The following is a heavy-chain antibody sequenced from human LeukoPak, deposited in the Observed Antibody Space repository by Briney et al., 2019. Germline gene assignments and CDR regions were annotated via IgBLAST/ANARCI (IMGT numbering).Heavy chain of an antibody. J-gene: IGHJ4*02. Sequence: PSETLSLTCTVSGGSISSYYWSWIRQPPGKGLEWIGYVYYSGRTKYSPALKSRVTISVDTSKNQFSLKLSSVTAADTAVYYCARRRDGYNYNYWGQGTLVTVSS. CDR3: ARRRDGYNYNY. CDR1: GGSISSYY. V-gene: IGHV4-59*08. CDR2: VYYSGRT. D-gene: IGHD5-24*01.